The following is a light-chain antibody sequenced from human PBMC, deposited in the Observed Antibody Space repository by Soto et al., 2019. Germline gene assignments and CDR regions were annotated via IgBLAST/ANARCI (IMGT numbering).Light chain of an antibody. Sequence: DIQMTQSPAGLSAYVGGRVAITCRASQSISRYLNWYQQKPGKAPKXXMYAASSLQSGVPSRFSGTGSGTDSTLTISSLQTEDFATYSCQQRYSTPWTFGQGTKVDIK. CDR3: QQRYSTPWT. V-gene: IGKV1-39*01. CDR2: AAS. CDR1: QSISRY. J-gene: IGKJ1*01.